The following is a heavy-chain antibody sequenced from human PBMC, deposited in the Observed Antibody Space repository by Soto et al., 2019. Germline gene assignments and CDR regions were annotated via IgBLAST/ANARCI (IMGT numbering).Heavy chain of an antibody. D-gene: IGHD2-21*02. CDR3: ARGRHCSFDI. V-gene: IGHV6-1*01. CDR2: TYYRSKWTN. Sequence: QVQLQQSGPRLEKPSQTLSLTCAISGDSIFTNGVAWNWIRLTPSRGLEWLGRTYYRSKWTNDYAISQKSRITINPQTSKDQSALQLASVTPADTAVYSCARGRHCSFDIWGQGTMVTVSS. J-gene: IGHJ3*02. CDR1: GDSIFTNGVA.